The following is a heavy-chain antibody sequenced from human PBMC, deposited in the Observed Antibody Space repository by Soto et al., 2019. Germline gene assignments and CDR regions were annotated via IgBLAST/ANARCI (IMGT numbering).Heavy chain of an antibody. CDR2: ISSSSSYI. D-gene: IGHD6-19*01. J-gene: IGHJ4*02. V-gene: IGHV3-21*01. CDR3: ARKGSLYSSGWLFDY. CDR1: VFTFISYS. Sequence: GWSLRLSCASSVFTFISYSMNWVRQAPGKGLEWVSSISSSSSYIYYADSVKGRFTISRDNAKNSLYLQMNSLRAEDTAVYYCARKGSLYSSGWLFDYWGQGTLVTVSS.